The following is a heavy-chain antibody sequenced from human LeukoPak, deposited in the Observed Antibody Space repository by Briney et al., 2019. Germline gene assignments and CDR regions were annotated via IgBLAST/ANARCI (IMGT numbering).Heavy chain of an antibody. J-gene: IGHJ4*02. V-gene: IGHV4-34*01. D-gene: IGHD3-10*01. Sequence: SETLSLTCTVSGGSISSYYWSWIRQPPGKGLEWIGEINHSGSTNYNPSLKSRVTISVDTSKNQFSLKLSSVTAADTAVYYCARGSFWVWFGELLRQVFFDYWGQGTLVTVSS. CDR2: INHSGST. CDR3: ARGSFWVWFGELLRQVFFDY. CDR1: GGSISSYY.